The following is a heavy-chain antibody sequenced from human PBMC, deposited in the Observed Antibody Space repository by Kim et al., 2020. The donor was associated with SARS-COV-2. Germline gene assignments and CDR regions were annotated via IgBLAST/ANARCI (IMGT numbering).Heavy chain of an antibody. CDR1: GYTFTSYG. V-gene: IGHV1-18*01. J-gene: IGHJ6*02. Sequence: ASVKVSCKASGYTFTSYGISWVRQAPGQGLEWMGWISAYIGNTNNAQKLQGRVTMTTDTSPSTAYMGLRSLRSDDTAVYYCARHTYCSSTSCHRSYYYGMDVWGQGTTVTVSS. D-gene: IGHD2-2*01. CDR3: ARHTYCSSTSCHRSYYYGMDV. CDR2: ISAYIGNT.